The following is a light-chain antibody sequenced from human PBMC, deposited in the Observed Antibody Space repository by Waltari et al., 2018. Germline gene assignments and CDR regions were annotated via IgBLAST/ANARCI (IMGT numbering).Light chain of an antibody. CDR2: QDI. CDR1: ILGSKY. J-gene: IGLJ3*02. Sequence: SSELTQPPSVSVSPGQTASITCSGDILGSKYASWYQHKPGQSPLLVIYQDINRPSGIPERCSGSKSGNTATLTISGTQAMDDADYYCQALGSNRWVFGGGTKLTVL. V-gene: IGLV3-1*01. CDR3: QALGSNRWV.